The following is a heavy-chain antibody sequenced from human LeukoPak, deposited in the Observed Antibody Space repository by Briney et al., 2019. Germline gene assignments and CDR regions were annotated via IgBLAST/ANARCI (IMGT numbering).Heavy chain of an antibody. CDR3: ATYGPTSGGYTFEY. V-gene: IGHV4-4*02. J-gene: IGHJ4*02. Sequence: SGTLSLTCAVSGGSISSGYWWSWVRQPPMKGLEWIGEIIDSGSTNYNPSLKGRITVSLDKTKNQFSLNVNSVTAADTAVYYCATYGPTSGGYTFEYWGQGILVTVSS. CDR2: IIDSGST. D-gene: IGHD2-15*01. CDR1: GGSISSGYW.